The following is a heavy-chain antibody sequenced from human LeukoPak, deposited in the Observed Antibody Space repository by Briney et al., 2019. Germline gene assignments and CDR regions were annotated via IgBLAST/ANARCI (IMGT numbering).Heavy chain of an antibody. J-gene: IGHJ6*02. Sequence: SETLSLTCAVYGGSFSGYYWSWIRQTPGKGLEWIGEINHSGSTNYNPSLKSRVTISVDTSKNQFSLKLSSVTAADTAVYYCARAPRKQQLIYYGMDVWGQGTTVTVSS. CDR2: INHSGST. D-gene: IGHD6-13*01. V-gene: IGHV4-34*01. CDR1: GGSFSGYY. CDR3: ARAPRKQQLIYYGMDV.